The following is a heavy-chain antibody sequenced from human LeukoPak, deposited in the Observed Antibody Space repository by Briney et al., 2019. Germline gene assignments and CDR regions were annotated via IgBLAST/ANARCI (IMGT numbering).Heavy chain of an antibody. Sequence: SETLSLTCTVSGGSISSTAYYRDWIRQPPGKGLEWIGSIYYSETTYYNSSLKSRVTISLNTSKNQFSLRLTSVTAADTAVYYCARQVSDYYYYYIDVWGKGATVTVSS. V-gene: IGHV4-39*01. D-gene: IGHD5/OR15-5a*01. J-gene: IGHJ6*03. CDR1: GGSISSTAYY. CDR2: IYYSETT. CDR3: ARQVSDYYYYYIDV.